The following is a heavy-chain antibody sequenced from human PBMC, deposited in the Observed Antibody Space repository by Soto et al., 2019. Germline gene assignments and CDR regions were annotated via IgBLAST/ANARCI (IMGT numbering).Heavy chain of an antibody. Sequence: TGGSLRLSCAASGFTFSSHGMHWVRQAPGKGLEWVGRIKSKTDGGTTDYAAPVKGRFTISRDDSKNTLYLQMNSLKTEDTAVYYCTTGNYYDSSGPDYWGQGTLVTVS. CDR3: TTGNYYDSSGPDY. CDR1: GFTFSSHG. V-gene: IGHV3-15*07. CDR2: IKSKTDGGTT. J-gene: IGHJ4*02. D-gene: IGHD3-22*01.